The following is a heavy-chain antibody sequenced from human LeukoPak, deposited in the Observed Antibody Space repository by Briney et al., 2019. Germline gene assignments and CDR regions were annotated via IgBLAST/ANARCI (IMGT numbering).Heavy chain of an antibody. CDR3: AKGGKTIMCPTSCYDY. V-gene: IGHV3-23*01. CDR2: ISGSGGSP. D-gene: IGHD2-2*01. J-gene: IGHJ4*02. CDR1: GFTFSSNG. Sequence: GGSLRLSCAASGFTFSSNGMSWVRQAPGRGREWVSVISGSGGSPDYTDSVKGRFTISRDNSKNTLYLQMNSLRAEDTAVYYCAKGGKTIMCPTSCYDYWGQGTLVTVSS.